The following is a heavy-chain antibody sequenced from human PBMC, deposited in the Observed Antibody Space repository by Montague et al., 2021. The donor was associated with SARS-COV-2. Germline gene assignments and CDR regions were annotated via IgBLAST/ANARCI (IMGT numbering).Heavy chain of an antibody. J-gene: IGHJ6*02. V-gene: IGHV4-59*08. Sequence: SETLSLTCTVSGGSISSYYWSWIRQPPGKGLEWIGYIYYSGSTXXXPSXXXRVTMSVDTSKNQFSLKLSPVTAADTAVYYCARHKSFDWLLIPRVGYYCMDVWGQGTTVTVSS. CDR1: GGSISSYY. CDR2: IYYSGST. D-gene: IGHD3-9*01. CDR3: ARHKSFDWLLIPRVGYYCMDV.